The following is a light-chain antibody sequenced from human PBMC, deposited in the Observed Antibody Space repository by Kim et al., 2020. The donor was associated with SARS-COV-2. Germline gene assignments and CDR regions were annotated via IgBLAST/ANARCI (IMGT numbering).Light chain of an antibody. CDR1: DNVNIW. CDR2: RAS. V-gene: IGKV1-5*03. Sequence: RSASVGDRVTITCRASDNVNIWVAWYQQKPGKVPRVLISRASSLETGVPSRFSGSGSATEFTLTISSLQPDDFATYYCLQYNKLYTYGQGTKLEI. J-gene: IGKJ2*01. CDR3: LQYNKLYT.